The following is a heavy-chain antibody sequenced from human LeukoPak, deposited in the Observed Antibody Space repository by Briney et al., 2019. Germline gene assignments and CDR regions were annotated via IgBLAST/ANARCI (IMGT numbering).Heavy chain of an antibody. V-gene: IGHV4-59*01. J-gene: IGHJ4*02. Sequence: PSETLSLTCTVSGGSISSYYWSWLRQPPGKGLEWIGYIYYSGSTNYNPSLKSRVTISVDTSKNQFSLKLSSVTAADTAVYYCARAPGGLWPDYWGQGTLVTVSS. CDR3: ARAPGGLWPDY. CDR2: IYYSGST. D-gene: IGHD5-18*01. CDR1: GGSISSYY.